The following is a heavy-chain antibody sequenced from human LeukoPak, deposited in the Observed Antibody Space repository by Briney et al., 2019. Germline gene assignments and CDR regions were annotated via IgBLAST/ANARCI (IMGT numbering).Heavy chain of an antibody. Sequence: GGSLRLSCVASGFTFSDYYMSWIRQAPGKGLEWISYITNSGSTTFYADSVKGRFSISRDNAKNSLYLQMNSLRAEDTAVYYCASTQDWFDPWGQGTLVTVSS. CDR1: GFTFSDYY. J-gene: IGHJ5*02. CDR2: ITNSGSTT. V-gene: IGHV3-11*04. CDR3: ASTQDWFDP.